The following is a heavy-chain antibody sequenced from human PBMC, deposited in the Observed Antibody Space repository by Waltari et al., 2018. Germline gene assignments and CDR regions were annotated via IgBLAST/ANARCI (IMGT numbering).Heavy chain of an antibody. CDR3: AKWLLGGSGVWDY. J-gene: IGHJ4*02. V-gene: IGHV3-23*04. D-gene: IGHD1-26*01. CDR2: ISGSGGST. Sequence: EVQLVESGGGLVQPGGSLRLSCAASGFTFSSYAMSWVRQAPGKGLEWVSAISGSGGSTNYAGAVKGRFTISRDNSKNTLYLQMNSLRAEDTAVYYCAKWLLGGSGVWDYWGQGTLVTVSS. CDR1: GFTFSSYA.